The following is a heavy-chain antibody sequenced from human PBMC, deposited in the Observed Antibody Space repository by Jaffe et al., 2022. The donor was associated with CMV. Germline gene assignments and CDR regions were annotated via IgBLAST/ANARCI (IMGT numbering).Heavy chain of an antibody. D-gene: IGHD2-15*01. CDR2: ISGSGGST. V-gene: IGHV3-23*04. Sequence: EVQLVESGGGLVQPGGSLRLSCAASGFTFSSYAMSWVRQAPGKGLEWVSAISGSGGSTYYADSVKGRFTISRDNSKNTLYLQMNSLRAEDTAVYYCAKDLSDIVVVVAALLDYYDSSGSFDYWGQGTLVTVSS. CDR3: AKDLSDIVVVVAALLDYYDSSGSFDY. J-gene: IGHJ4*02. CDR1: GFTFSSYA.